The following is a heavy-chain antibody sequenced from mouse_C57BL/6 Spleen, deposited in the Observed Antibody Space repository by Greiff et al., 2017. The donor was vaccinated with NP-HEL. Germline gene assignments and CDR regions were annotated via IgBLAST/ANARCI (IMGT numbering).Heavy chain of an antibody. D-gene: IGHD2-5*01. J-gene: IGHJ2*01. Sequence: VKLVESGAELARPGASVKLSCKASGYTFTSYGISWVKQRTGQGLEWIGEIYPRSGNTYYNEKFKGKATLTADKSSSTAYMELRSLTSEDSAVYFCARYGAYYSNYWGQGTTLTVSS. CDR3: ARYGAYYSNY. CDR1: GYTFTSYG. V-gene: IGHV1-81*01. CDR2: IYPRSGNT.